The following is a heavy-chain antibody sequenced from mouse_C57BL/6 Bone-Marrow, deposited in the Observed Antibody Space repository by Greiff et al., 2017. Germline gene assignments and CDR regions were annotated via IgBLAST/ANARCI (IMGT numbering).Heavy chain of an antibody. V-gene: IGHV1-62-2*01. D-gene: IGHD1-1*01. CDR3: ARREDGAYYYGRDWYFDV. CDR1: GYTFTEYT. J-gene: IGHJ1*03. CDR2: FYPGSGSI. Sequence: QVQLQQSGAELVKPGASVKLSCKASGYTFTEYTIHWVKQRSGQGLEWIGWFYPGSGSIKYNEKFKDKATLTADKSSSTVSMELSRLTSEDSAGCCCARREDGAYYYGRDWYFDVWGTGTTVTVSS.